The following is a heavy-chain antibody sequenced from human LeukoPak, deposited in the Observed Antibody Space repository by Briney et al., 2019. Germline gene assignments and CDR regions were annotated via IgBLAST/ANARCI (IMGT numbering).Heavy chain of an antibody. Sequence: ASVKVSCKASGYTFTGYYMHWVRQAPGQGLEWMGWMNPNSGNTGYAQKFQGRVTMTRNTSISTAYMELSSLRSEDTAVYYCARGRRKLLFNRNYYFDYWGQGTLVTVSS. V-gene: IGHV1-8*02. D-gene: IGHD3-10*01. J-gene: IGHJ4*02. CDR2: MNPNSGNT. CDR3: ARGRRKLLFNRNYYFDY. CDR1: GYTFTGYY.